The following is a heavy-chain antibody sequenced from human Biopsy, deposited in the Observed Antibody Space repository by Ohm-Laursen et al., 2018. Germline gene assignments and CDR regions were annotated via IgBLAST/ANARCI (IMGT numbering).Heavy chain of an antibody. CDR1: GYTFTSHD. Sequence: ASVKVSCKASGYTFTSHDINWVRQATGQGLEWMGRIIPILRTTAYAQTFLGRVTITADSPTSTVDMELTSLTSDDTAVYFCAREAIGYQLPCDDWGQGTLVTVSS. CDR3: AREAIGYQLPCDD. J-gene: IGHJ4*02. V-gene: IGHV1-69*11. CDR2: IIPILRTT. D-gene: IGHD2-2*01.